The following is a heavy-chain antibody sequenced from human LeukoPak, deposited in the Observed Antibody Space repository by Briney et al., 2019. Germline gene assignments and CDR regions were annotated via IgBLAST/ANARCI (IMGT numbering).Heavy chain of an antibody. Sequence: GGSLRLSCAASGFTFSSYAMSWVRQAPGKGLEWVAVISYDGSNKYYADSVKGRFTISRDNSKNTLYLQMNSLRAEDTAVYYCARVGPADYYGMDVWGQGTTVTVSS. J-gene: IGHJ6*02. CDR1: GFTFSSYA. V-gene: IGHV3-30-3*01. CDR2: ISYDGSNK. CDR3: ARVGPADYYGMDV.